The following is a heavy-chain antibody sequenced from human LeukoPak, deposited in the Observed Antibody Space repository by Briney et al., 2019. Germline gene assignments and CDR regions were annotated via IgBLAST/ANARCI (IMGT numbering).Heavy chain of an antibody. D-gene: IGHD2-2*01. CDR3: ARRRIVVVPAAMTLFDY. Sequence: SETLSLTCAVYGGSFSGYYWSWIRQPPGKGLEWIGEINHSGSTNYNPSLKSRVTISVDTSKNQFSLKLSSVTAADTAVYYCARRRIVVVPAAMTLFDYWGQGTLVTVSS. J-gene: IGHJ4*02. CDR2: INHSGST. CDR1: GGSFSGYY. V-gene: IGHV4-34*01.